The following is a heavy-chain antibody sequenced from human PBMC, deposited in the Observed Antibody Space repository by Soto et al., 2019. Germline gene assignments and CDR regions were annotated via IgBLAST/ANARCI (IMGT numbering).Heavy chain of an antibody. Sequence: QGLLVQSGAEVKQPGASVKVSCKASGYSFTTYGISWVRQAPGQGLEWMGWISDYNGDTNNAQKFQDRVTMTIDRSTTTASEELRSLTSDDQAVYYCANNGYPPYCYSGMDVWGQGTTVTVSS. CDR2: ISDYNGDT. CDR3: ANNGYPPYCYSGMDV. CDR1: GYSFTTYG. J-gene: IGHJ6*02. V-gene: IGHV1-18*01. D-gene: IGHD6-13*01.